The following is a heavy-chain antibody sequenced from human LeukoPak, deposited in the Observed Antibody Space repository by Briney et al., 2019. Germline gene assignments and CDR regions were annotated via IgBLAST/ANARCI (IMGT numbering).Heavy chain of an antibody. D-gene: IGHD6-19*01. CDR3: ARRGTIAVPVFWFDP. CDR2: INGRTFTT. CDR1: GFTFSTYA. J-gene: IGHJ5*02. Sequence: GGSLRLSCAASGFTFSTYAMSWVRQAPGKGLEWVSAINGRTFTTYYADSVQGRFTISRDNSKNTLYLQINRLRAEDTAVYYCARRGTIAVPVFWFDPWGQGTLVIVSS. V-gene: IGHV3-23*01.